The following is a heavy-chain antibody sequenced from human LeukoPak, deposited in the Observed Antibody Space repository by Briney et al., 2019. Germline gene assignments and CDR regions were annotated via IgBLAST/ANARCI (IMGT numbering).Heavy chain of an antibody. V-gene: IGHV3-48*04. CDR3: AREACYGGNWFDP. D-gene: IGHD4-23*01. CDR2: ISSSSSTI. J-gene: IGHJ5*02. Sequence: GGSLRLSCAASGFTFSSYSMNWVRKAPGKGLDWVSYISSSSSTIYYADSVKGRFTISRDNAKNSLYLQMNSLRAEDTAVYYCAREACYGGNWFDPWGQGTLVTVSS. CDR1: GFTFSSYS.